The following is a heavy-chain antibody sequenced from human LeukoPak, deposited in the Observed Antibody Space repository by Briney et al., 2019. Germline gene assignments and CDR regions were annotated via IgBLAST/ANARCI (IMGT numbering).Heavy chain of an antibody. CDR1: GFTSSSYW. V-gene: IGHV3-7*01. CDR3: AREVYYDILTGYPDAFDI. D-gene: IGHD3-9*01. CDR2: IKEDGSEK. Sequence: GGSLRLSCAASGFTSSSYWMSWVRQAPGKGLEWVANIKEDGSEKYYVDSVKGRFTISRDNAKNSLYLQMNSLRAEDTAVYYCAREVYYDILTGYPDAFDIWGQGTVVTVSS. J-gene: IGHJ3*02.